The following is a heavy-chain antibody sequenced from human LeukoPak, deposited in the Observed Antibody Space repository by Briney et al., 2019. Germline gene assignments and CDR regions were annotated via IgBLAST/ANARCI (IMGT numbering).Heavy chain of an antibody. J-gene: IGHJ4*02. CDR2: IYHSGST. CDR3: ARRGMYSGSCWGLRGDDY. CDR1: GYSISSGYY. D-gene: IGHD1-26*01. Sequence: SETLSLTCTVSGYSISSGYYWGWIRQPPGKGREGIGSIYHSGSTYYNPSLKSRVTISVDTSKNQFSLKLSSVTAADTAVYYCARRGMYSGSCWGLRGDDYWGQGTLVTVSS. V-gene: IGHV4-38-2*02.